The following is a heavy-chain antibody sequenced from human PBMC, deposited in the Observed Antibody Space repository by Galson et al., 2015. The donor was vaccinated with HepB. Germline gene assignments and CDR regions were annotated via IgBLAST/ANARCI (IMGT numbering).Heavy chain of an antibody. CDR2: TSNDGSDK. Sequence: SLRLSCAASGFTFSNYAMHWVRQAPGKGLEWVAVTSNDGSDKYYADSVKGRFTISRDNSKNTLYLQMKSLRDEDTAVYYCAKSGWQWLLRDAFDIWGQGTMVTVSS. D-gene: IGHD3-22*01. CDR1: GFTFSNYA. CDR3: AKSGWQWLLRDAFDI. J-gene: IGHJ3*02. V-gene: IGHV3-30*18.